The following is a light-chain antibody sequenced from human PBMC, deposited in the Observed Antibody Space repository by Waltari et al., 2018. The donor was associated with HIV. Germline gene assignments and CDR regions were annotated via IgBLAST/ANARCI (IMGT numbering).Light chain of an antibody. CDR1: QSLTAN. CDR3: QQNIHWPPYT. Sequence: LTQSPATLSVSPVERVTLSCRASQSLTANLAWYQQRPGQAPRLLIYGASSRATDIPARFTGSGSGTDYTLTISSVQSEDSAVYYCQQNIHWPPYTFGQGTKL. CDR2: GAS. V-gene: IGKV3-15*01. J-gene: IGKJ2*01.